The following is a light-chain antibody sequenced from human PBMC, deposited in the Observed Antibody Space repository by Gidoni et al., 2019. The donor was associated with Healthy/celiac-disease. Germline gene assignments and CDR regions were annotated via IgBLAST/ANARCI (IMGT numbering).Light chain of an antibody. J-gene: IGKJ5*01. V-gene: IGKV3-15*01. CDR3: QQYNNWPIT. CDR2: GAS. Sequence: ELVMTPSPATLSVSPGERATLSCRASQSVSSNLAWYQQKPGQAPRLLIYGASTRATGIPARFSGSGSGTEFTLTISSLQSEDFAVYYCQQYNNWPITFGQGTRLEIK. CDR1: QSVSSN.